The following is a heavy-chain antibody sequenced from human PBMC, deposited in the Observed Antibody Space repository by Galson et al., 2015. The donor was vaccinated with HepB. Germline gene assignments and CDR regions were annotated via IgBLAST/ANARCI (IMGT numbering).Heavy chain of an antibody. Sequence: SLRLSCAASEFTFNNYVMTWVRQAPGKGLEWVSGVSGSGGITRYADSVKGRFTISRDNSKNTLYLQMNNLTVGDTAVYYCAKGRDGSGSYRVFYGLDVWGQGTTVTVSS. CDR3: AKGRDGSGSYRVFYGLDV. CDR1: EFTFNNYV. J-gene: IGHJ6*02. V-gene: IGHV3-23*01. CDR2: VSGSGGIT. D-gene: IGHD3-10*01.